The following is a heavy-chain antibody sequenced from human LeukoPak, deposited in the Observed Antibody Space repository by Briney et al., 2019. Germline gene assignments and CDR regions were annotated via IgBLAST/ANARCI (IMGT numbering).Heavy chain of an antibody. CDR3: TTDQDYGDSVDY. CDR2: IKSKTDGGTT. J-gene: IGHJ4*02. CDR1: GFTFSNAW. Sequence: GGSLRLSCAASGFTFSNAWTNWVRQAPGKGLEWVGRIKSKTDGGTTDYAAPVKGRFTISRDDSKNTLYLQMNSLKTEDTAVYYCTTDQDYGDSVDYWGQGTLVTVSS. D-gene: IGHD4-17*01. V-gene: IGHV3-15*07.